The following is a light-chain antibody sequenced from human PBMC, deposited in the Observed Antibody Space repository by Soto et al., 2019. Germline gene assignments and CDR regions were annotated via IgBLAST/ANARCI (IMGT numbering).Light chain of an antibody. CDR1: QTISTY. CDR2: AAS. V-gene: IGKV1-39*01. J-gene: IGKJ4*01. CDR3: QQGFSTPRA. Sequence: DIQMTQSPSSLSASVGDRVTITCRASQTISTYLNCYQQSPGKAPKLLSYAASRLQIGVPSRFSGSGAGTDFTLTISSLQPEDSATYYCQQGFSTPRAFGGGTKVEIK.